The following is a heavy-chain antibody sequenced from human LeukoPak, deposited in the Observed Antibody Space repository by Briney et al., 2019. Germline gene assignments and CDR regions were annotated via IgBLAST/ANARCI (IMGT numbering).Heavy chain of an antibody. Sequence: SETLSLTCAVSGYSISSGYYWGWIRQPPGKGLEWIGSIYHSGSTYYNPSLKSRVTISVDTSKNQFSLKLSSVTAADTAVYYCASRRPGYSHGWYYFDYWGQGTLVTVPS. V-gene: IGHV4-38-2*01. CDR1: GYSISSGYY. D-gene: IGHD5-18*01. J-gene: IGHJ4*02. CDR3: ASRRPGYSHGWYYFDY. CDR2: IYHSGST.